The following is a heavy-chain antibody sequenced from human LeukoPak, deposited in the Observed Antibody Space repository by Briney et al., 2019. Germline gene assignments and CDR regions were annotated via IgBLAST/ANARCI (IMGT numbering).Heavy chain of an antibody. CDR3: TRGPTERRLYYGMDV. V-gene: IGHV3-49*04. CDR2: IRSKSYGGTT. Sequence: GGSLRLSCTTSGFTFGDHAMSWVRQAPGKGLEWVGFIRSKSYGGTTEYAASVKGRFTISRDDSKSIAYLHMNSLKTEDTAVYYCTRGPTERRLYYGMDVWGQGATVTVSS. CDR1: GFTFGDHA. J-gene: IGHJ6*02. D-gene: IGHD6-25*01.